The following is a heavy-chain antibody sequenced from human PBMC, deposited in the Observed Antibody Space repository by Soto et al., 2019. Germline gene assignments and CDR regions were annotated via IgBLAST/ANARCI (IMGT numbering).Heavy chain of an antibody. J-gene: IGHJ6*02. Sequence: SVEVSCKASGGTFSSYAISWVRQAPGQGLEWMGGIIPIFGTANYAQKFQGRVTITADESTSTAYMELSSLRSEDTAVYYCARERVWQLAYYYAMDVWGQGTTVTVS. V-gene: IGHV1-69*13. CDR1: GGTFSSYA. CDR3: ARERVWQLAYYYAMDV. CDR2: IIPIFGTA. D-gene: IGHD6-6*01.